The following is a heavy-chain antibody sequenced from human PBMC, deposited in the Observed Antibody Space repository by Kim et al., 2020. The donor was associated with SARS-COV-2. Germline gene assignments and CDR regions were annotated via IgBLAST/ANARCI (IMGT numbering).Heavy chain of an antibody. D-gene: IGHD6-19*01. J-gene: IGHJ6*02. Sequence: GGSLRLSCAASGFTFSSYGMHWVRQAPGKGLEWVAVISYDGSNKYYADSVKGRFTISRDNSKNTLYLQMNSLRAEDTAVYYCAKEKQWLVLFDGMDVWG. CDR2: ISYDGSNK. CDR1: GFTFSSYG. V-gene: IGHV3-30*18. CDR3: AKEKQWLVLFDGMDV.